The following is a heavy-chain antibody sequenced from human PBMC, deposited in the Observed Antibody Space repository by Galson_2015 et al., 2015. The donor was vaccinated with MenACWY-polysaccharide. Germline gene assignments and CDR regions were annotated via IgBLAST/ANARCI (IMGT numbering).Heavy chain of an antibody. D-gene: IGHD1-26*01. V-gene: IGHV3-30-3*01. J-gene: IGHJ6*02. CDR1: GFTFSSYA. CDR3: ARDRTWELSGSGYYGMDV. CDR2: ISYDGSNK. Sequence: SLRLSCAASGFTFSSYAMHWVRQAPGKGLEWVAVISYDGSNKYYADSVKGRFTISRDNSKNTLYLQMNSLRAEDTAVYYCARDRTWELSGSGYYGMDVWGQGTTVTVSS.